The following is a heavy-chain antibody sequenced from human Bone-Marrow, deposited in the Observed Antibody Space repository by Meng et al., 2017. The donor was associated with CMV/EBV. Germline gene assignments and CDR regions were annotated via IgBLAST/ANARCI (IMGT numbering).Heavy chain of an antibody. J-gene: IGHJ6*02. CDR2: ISSSGSTI. CDR1: GDSIKNINYY. V-gene: IGHV3-11*01. CDR3: ARDSPPYYYGMDV. Sequence: LSLTCTVSGDSIKNINYYWGWIRQSPGKGLEWVSYISSSGSTIYYADSVKGRFTISRDNAKNSLYLQMNSLRAEDTAVYYCARDSPPYYYGMDVWGQGTTVTVSS.